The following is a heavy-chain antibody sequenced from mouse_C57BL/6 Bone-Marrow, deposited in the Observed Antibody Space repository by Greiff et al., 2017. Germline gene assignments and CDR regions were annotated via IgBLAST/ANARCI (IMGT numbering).Heavy chain of an antibody. J-gene: IGHJ4*01. CDR2: ISNLAYSI. CDR3: ARHKHAMDY. CDR1: GFTFSDYG. Sequence: EVKLVESGGGLVQPGGSLKLSCAASGFTFSDYGMAWVRQAPRKGPEWVAFISNLAYSIYYADTVTGRFTISRENAKNTLYLEMSSLRSEDTAMYYCARHKHAMDYWGQGTSVTVSS. V-gene: IGHV5-15*01.